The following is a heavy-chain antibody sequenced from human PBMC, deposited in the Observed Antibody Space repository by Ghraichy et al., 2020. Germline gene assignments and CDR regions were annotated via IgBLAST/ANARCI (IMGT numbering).Heavy chain of an antibody. V-gene: IGHV3-21*01. CDR1: GFTFSSYS. Sequence: GESLNISCAASGFTFSSYSMNWVRQAPGKGLEWVSSISTTSTYIHYADSVKGRFTISRDNAKNSLYLQMNSLRAEDTAVYYCASLTRADSSSWQSEYFHHWGRGTLVTVSS. J-gene: IGHJ1*01. D-gene: IGHD6-13*01. CDR3: ASLTRADSSSWQSEYFHH. CDR2: ISTTSTYI.